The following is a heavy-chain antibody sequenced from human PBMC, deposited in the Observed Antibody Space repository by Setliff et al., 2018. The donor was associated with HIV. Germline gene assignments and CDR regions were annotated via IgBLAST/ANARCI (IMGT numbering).Heavy chain of an antibody. CDR3: ARRIYGNHPCFDY. V-gene: IGHV4-30-4*08. J-gene: IGHJ4*02. CDR1: GGSISRDDYY. D-gene: IGHD4-17*01. CDR2: ITYSGGA. Sequence: SETLSLTCTVSGGSISRDDYYWNWIRQPPGKGLEWIGYITYSGGAYYNPSLKSRVTISIDTSNNQISLRLSAVTAADTPMYYCARRIYGNHPCFDYWSQGTLVTVSS.